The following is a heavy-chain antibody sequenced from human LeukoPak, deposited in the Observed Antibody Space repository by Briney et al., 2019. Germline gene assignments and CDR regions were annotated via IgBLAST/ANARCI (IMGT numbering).Heavy chain of an antibody. J-gene: IGHJ4*02. D-gene: IGHD3-22*01. CDR1: GFTVSSNY. Sequence: ESGGSLRLSCAASGFTVSSNYMSWVRQPPGKGLEWIGEINHSGSTNYNPSLKSRVTISVDTSKNQFSLKLSSVTAADTAVYYCARAGYYDSSGYPVDYWGQGTLVTVSS. V-gene: IGHV4-34*01. CDR2: INHSGST. CDR3: ARAGYYDSSGYPVDY.